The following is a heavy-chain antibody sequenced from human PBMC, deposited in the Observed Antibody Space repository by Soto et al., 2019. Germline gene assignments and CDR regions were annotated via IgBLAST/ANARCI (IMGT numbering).Heavy chain of an antibody. V-gene: IGHV3-23*01. D-gene: IGHD3-3*01. Sequence: QPGGSLKLSCAASGFTFSSYAMSWVRQAPGKGLEWVSAISGSGGSTYYADSVKGRFTISRDNSKNTLYLQMNSLRAEDTAVYYCAKFIKEWSPHYMDVWGKGTTVTVSS. CDR1: GFTFSSYA. CDR3: AKFIKEWSPHYMDV. J-gene: IGHJ6*03. CDR2: ISGSGGST.